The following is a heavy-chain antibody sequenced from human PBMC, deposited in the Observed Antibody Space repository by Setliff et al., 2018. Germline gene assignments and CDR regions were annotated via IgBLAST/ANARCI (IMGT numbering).Heavy chain of an antibody. J-gene: IGHJ4*02. CDR3: ARHLLVQGTYHFDY. D-gene: IGHD3-10*01. CDR1: GYSISSGHF. CDR2: MYYSGST. Sequence: SETLSLTCGVSGYSISSGHFWGWIRQSPGKGLEWIGSMYYSGSTYYNPSLKGRVTLSVDTTKNQSSLKLTSMTAADTAVYFCARHLLVQGTYHFDYWGQGSPVTVSS. V-gene: IGHV4-38-2*01.